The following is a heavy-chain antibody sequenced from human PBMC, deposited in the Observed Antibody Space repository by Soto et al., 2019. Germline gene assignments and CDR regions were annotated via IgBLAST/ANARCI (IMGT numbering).Heavy chain of an antibody. Sequence: QVQLVQAGAEVKKPGASVKVSCKASGYTFTSYDINWVRLATGQGLEWMGWMNPNSGNPAYAQKFQGRVTMPRNTSISTAYMELRSLRSEDTAVYYCARLKQDYAVAWGQGTLVTVSS. CDR3: ARLKQDYAVA. D-gene: IGHD3-16*01. V-gene: IGHV1-8*01. CDR1: GYTFTSYD. CDR2: MNPNSGNP. J-gene: IGHJ5*02.